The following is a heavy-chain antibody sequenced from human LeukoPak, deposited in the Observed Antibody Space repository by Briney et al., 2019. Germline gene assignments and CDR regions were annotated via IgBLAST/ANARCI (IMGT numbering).Heavy chain of an antibody. D-gene: IGHD6-13*01. Sequence: GGTLRLSCAASGFTFSSHGMNWVRQAPGKGLEWISGISPSADITYYADSVKGWFTISRDNAKNSLHLQTNSLRVEDTALYYCARDSGYSSSWYDAFDIWGQGTMVTVSS. CDR3: ARDSGYSSSWYDAFDI. V-gene: IGHV3-23*01. CDR1: GFTFSSHG. CDR2: ISPSADIT. J-gene: IGHJ3*02.